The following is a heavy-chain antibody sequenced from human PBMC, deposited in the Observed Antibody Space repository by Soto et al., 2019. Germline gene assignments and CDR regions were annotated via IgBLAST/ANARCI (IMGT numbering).Heavy chain of an antibody. Sequence: GASVKVSCKASGYTFTSYYMHWVRQAPGQGLEWMGIINPSGGSTSYAQKFQGRVTMTRDTSTSTVYMELSSLRSEDTAVYYCARPITNSIAVAGTGNWFDPWGQGTLVTVS. CDR1: GYTFTSYY. CDR2: INPSGGST. D-gene: IGHD6-19*01. V-gene: IGHV1-46*03. CDR3: ARPITNSIAVAGTGNWFDP. J-gene: IGHJ5*02.